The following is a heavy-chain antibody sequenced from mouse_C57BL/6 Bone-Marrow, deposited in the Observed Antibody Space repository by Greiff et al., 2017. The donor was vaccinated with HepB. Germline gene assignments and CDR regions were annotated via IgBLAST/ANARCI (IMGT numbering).Heavy chain of an antibody. D-gene: IGHD1-1*01. V-gene: IGHV1-53*01. J-gene: IGHJ2*01. CDR2: INPSNGGT. CDR3: ARGITTVVGYYFDY. Sequence: QVQLQQPGTELVKPGASVKLSCKASGYTFTSYWMHWVKQRPGQGLEWIGKINPSNGGTNYNEKFKSKATLTVDKSSSTAYMQLSSLTSEDSAVYYCARGITTVVGYYFDYWGQGTTLTVSS. CDR1: GYTFTSYW.